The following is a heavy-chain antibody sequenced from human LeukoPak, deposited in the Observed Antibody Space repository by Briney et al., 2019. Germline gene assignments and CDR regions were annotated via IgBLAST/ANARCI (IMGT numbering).Heavy chain of an antibody. J-gene: IGHJ4*02. CDR3: ARERYYYDSSGYRFDY. CDR2: IYTSGST. D-gene: IGHD3-22*01. Sequence: SQTLSLTCTVSGGSLSSGSYYWSWIRQPAGKGLGWIGRIYTSGSTNYNPSLKSRVTISVDTSKNQFSLKLSSVTAADTAVYYCARERYYYDSSGYRFDYWGQGTLVTVSS. V-gene: IGHV4-61*02. CDR1: GGSLSSGSYY.